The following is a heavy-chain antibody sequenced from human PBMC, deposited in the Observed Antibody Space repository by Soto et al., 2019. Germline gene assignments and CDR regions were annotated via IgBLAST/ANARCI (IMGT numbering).Heavy chain of an antibody. CDR1: GFTFTSSA. J-gene: IGHJ4*02. V-gene: IGHV1-58*02. D-gene: IGHD3-22*01. CDR3: TKVRADYYDSSGPNY. Sequence: SVKVSCKASGFTFTSSAMQWVRQARGQRLEWIGWIVVGRGNTNYAQKFQERVTITRDMSTSTAYMELSSLRSEDTAVYYCTKVRADYYDSSGPNYWGQGTLVTVSS. CDR2: IVVGRGNT.